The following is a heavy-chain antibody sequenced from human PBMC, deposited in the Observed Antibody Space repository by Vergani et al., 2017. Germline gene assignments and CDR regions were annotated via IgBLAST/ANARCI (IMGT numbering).Heavy chain of an antibody. V-gene: IGHV2-5*04. D-gene: IGHD1-26*01. CDR3: VYRKNECGATGCLCPLHYFYYRFV. CDR2: IYGNDDK. J-gene: IGHJ6*03. CDR1: GFSLNTRGVS. Sequence: QITLKESGPTLVKPTQTLTLTCTFSGFSLNTRGVSVTRIRQPPGKALDWLALIYGNDDKHYSPSLNNRFNITKVTSKNQVVLTMTNMDYVDTCTDFCVYRKNECGATGCLCPLHYFYYRFVPGKGTTVVVSS.